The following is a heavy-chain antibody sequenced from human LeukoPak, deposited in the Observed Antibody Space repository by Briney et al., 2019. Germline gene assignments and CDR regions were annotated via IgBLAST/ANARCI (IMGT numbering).Heavy chain of an antibody. V-gene: IGHV3-33*01. D-gene: IGHD3-22*01. CDR3: ARDGYDSSGYQQPEYYGTDV. CDR1: GFTFSSYG. J-gene: IGHJ6*02. CDR2: IWYDGSNK. Sequence: GRSLRLSCAASGFTFSSYGMHWVRQAPGKGLEWVAVIWYDGSNKYYADSVKGRFTISRDNSKNTLYLQMNSLRAEDTAVYYCARDGYDSSGYQQPEYYGTDVWGQGTTVTVSS.